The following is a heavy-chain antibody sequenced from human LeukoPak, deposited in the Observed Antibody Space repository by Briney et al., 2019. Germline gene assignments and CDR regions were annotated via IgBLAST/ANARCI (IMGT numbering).Heavy chain of an antibody. Sequence: GGSLRLSRAVSGFTFSTYWMHWVRQAPGKGLVWVSRINSDGRSTNYADSVKGRFTVSRDNAKNTLYLQMNSLRAEDTAVYYCTRGRWELDYWGQGTLVTVSS. CDR2: INSDGRST. CDR3: TRGRWELDY. V-gene: IGHV3-74*01. J-gene: IGHJ4*02. CDR1: GFTFSTYW. D-gene: IGHD1-26*01.